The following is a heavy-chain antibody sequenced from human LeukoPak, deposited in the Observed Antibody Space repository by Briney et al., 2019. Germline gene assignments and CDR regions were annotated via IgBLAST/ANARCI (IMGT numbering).Heavy chain of an antibody. CDR1: GFTFSSYA. V-gene: IGHV3-23*01. D-gene: IGHD5/OR15-5a*01. CDR2: ISGSGGST. CDR3: AKEVPLYASPMKWFDP. J-gene: IGHJ5*02. Sequence: PGGSLRLSCAASGFTFSSYAMSWVRQAPGKGLEWVSDISGSGGSTYYADSVKGRFTISRDNSKNTLYLQMNSLRAEDTAVYYCAKEVPLYASPMKWFDPWGQGTLVTVSS.